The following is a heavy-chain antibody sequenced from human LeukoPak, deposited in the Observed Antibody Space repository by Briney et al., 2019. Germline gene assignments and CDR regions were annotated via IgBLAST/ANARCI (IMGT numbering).Heavy chain of an antibody. J-gene: IGHJ4*02. Sequence: SETLSLTCAVSGVSFDDYYWSWVRQTPGKGLEWIGEINHSGYTNDGPSLKSRVTLSIDTSRKQFSLNLRSVTVADTGIYYCTRMTAGHDYWSQGTLVTVSS. CDR2: INHSGYT. V-gene: IGHV4-34*01. CDR1: GVSFDDYY. CDR3: TRMTAGHDY. D-gene: IGHD2-21*02.